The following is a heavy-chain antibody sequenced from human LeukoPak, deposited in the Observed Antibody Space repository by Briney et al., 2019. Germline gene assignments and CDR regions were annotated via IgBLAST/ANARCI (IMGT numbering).Heavy chain of an antibody. Sequence: SETLSLTCSVSGGSTGSDYWSWIRQPPGKGLERITYVYYSGVTSYNPSLTSRVAISIDTSKNQFSLNLTSVTAADTAVYYCARDRDLRIIALAGHSSDYWGQGTLVTVSS. J-gene: IGHJ4*02. CDR1: GGSTGSDY. CDR2: VYYSGVT. V-gene: IGHV4-59*12. CDR3: ARDRDLRIIALAGHSSDY. D-gene: IGHD6-19*01.